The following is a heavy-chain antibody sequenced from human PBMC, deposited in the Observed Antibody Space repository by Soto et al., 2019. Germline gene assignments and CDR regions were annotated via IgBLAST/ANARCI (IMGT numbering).Heavy chain of an antibody. CDR1: GYTFTSFG. CDR2: ISAYNGNT. J-gene: IGHJ6*01. V-gene: IGHV1-18*01. CDR3: ARDKTVAGPRGPSRSYYDYYGMDV. D-gene: IGHD6-19*01. Sequence: VQLVQSGPEVKKPGASVKVSCKASGYTFTSFGITWVRQAPGQGLEWMGWISAYNGNTNYPQKVQGRVTMTTDTSTSTAYIELRSLRSDDTAVYYCARDKTVAGPRGPSRSYYDYYGMDVWGQGTTVTVSS.